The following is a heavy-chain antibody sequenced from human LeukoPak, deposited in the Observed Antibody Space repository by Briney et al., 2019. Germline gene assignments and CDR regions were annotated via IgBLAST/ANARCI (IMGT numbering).Heavy chain of an antibody. J-gene: IGHJ6*02. D-gene: IGHD2-15*01. V-gene: IGHV1-69*05. CDR3: ATRSPLYCSGGSCYSGYYYYGMDV. Sequence: ASVKVSCKASGGTFSSYAISWVRQAPGQGLEWMGGIIPIFGTANYAQKFQGRVTITTDESTSTAYMELSSLRSEDTAVYYCATRSPLYCSGGSCYSGYYYYGMDVWGQGTTVTVSS. CDR2: IIPIFGTA. CDR1: GGTFSSYA.